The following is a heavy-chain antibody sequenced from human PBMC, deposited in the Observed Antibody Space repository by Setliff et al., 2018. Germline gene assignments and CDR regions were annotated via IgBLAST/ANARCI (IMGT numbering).Heavy chain of an antibody. CDR3: ARASVVHAIAAGY. Sequence: SETLSLTCTVSGDSISSRRSYWGWFRQPAGKGLGWIGQIYTSWSTNYNPSLKSRVTISLDTSKNQFSLSLSSVTAADTAVYYCARASVVHAIAAGYWGQGTLVTVSS. CDR2: IYTSWST. CDR1: GDSISSRRSY. D-gene: IGHD6-25*01. J-gene: IGHJ4*02. V-gene: IGHV4-61*09.